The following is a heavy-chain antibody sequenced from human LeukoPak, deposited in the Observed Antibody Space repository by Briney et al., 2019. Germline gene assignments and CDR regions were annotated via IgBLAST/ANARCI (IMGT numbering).Heavy chain of an antibody. CDR1: GYTFTGYY. J-gene: IGHJ4*02. V-gene: IGHV1-46*01. Sequence: ASVKVSCKASGYTFTGYYMHWVRQAPGQGLEWMGIINPSGGSTSYAQKFQGRVTMTRDTSTSTVYMELSSLRSEDTAVYYCARFGSTVVTPLPFDYWGQGTLVTVSS. D-gene: IGHD4-23*01. CDR3: ARFGSTVVTPLPFDY. CDR2: INPSGGST.